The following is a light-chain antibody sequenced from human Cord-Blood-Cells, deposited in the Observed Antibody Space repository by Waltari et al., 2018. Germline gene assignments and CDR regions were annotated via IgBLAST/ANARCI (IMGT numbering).Light chain of an antibody. CDR1: QSISSW. J-gene: IGKJ2*01. CDR2: DAS. V-gene: IGKV1-5*01. CDR3: QQYNSYSVYT. Sequence: DIQMPQSPSTLSASVGDRVTLTCRASQSISSWLAWYQQKPGKAPKLLIYDASSLESGVPSRFSGSGSGTEFTLTISSLQPDDFATYYCQQYNSYSVYTFGQGTKLEIK.